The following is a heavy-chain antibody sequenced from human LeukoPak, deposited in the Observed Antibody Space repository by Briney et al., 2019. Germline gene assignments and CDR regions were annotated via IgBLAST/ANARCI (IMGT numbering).Heavy chain of an antibody. CDR1: GYTFTGYY. V-gene: IGHV1-2*06. CDR3: ARDQWLQSNWFDP. D-gene: IGHD5-24*01. Sequence: GASVNVSCKASGYTFTGYYMHWVRQAPGQGLEWMGRINPNSGGTNYAQKFQGRVTMTRDTSISTAYMELSSLRSEDTAVYYCARDQWLQSNWFDPWGQGTLVTVSS. CDR2: INPNSGGT. J-gene: IGHJ5*02.